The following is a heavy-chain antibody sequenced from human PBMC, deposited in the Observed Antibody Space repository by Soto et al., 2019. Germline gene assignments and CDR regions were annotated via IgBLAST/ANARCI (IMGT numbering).Heavy chain of an antibody. D-gene: IGHD3-10*01. J-gene: IGHJ3*02. V-gene: IGHV4-30-4*08. CDR2: IYYSGST. CDR1: GGSISSGDYY. Sequence: QVQLQESGPGLVKPSQTLSLTCTVSGGSISSGDYYWSWIRQPPGKGLEWIGYIYYSGSTYYNPSLKCRVTVSVDTSRNQFSLKLSSVTAADTAVYYCARVSVGIHAFDIWGQGTMVTVSS. CDR3: ARVSVGIHAFDI.